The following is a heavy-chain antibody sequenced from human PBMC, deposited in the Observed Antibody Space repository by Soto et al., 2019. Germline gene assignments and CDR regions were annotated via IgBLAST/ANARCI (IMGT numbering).Heavy chain of an antibody. CDR3: ARELIRPWDLSGSYPNFDY. D-gene: IGHD1-26*01. CDR1: GYTFTSYG. J-gene: IGHJ4*02. Sequence: QVQLVQSGAEVKKPGASVKVSCKASGYTFTSYGISWVRQAPGQGLEWMGWLSAYNGNTNYAQKLQGRVTMTTDTSTSTAYMELRSLRSDDTAVYYCARELIRPWDLSGSYPNFDYWGQGTLVTVSS. CDR2: LSAYNGNT. V-gene: IGHV1-18*01.